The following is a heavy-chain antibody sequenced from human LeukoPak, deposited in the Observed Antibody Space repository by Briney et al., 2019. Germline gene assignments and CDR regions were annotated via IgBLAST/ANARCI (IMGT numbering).Heavy chain of an antibody. J-gene: IGHJ5*02. D-gene: IGHD3-10*01. V-gene: IGHV4-4*07. Sequence: SETLSLTCTVSGGSVNSYYLSWTRQPAGKTLEWIGRIYDGGSTNYNPSLKSRVTMSVDTSKNQISLKLKSVTAADTAVCYCARDSGTSGEVKFDPWGQGALVTVSS. CDR1: GGSVNSYY. CDR2: IYDGGST. CDR3: ARDSGTSGEVKFDP.